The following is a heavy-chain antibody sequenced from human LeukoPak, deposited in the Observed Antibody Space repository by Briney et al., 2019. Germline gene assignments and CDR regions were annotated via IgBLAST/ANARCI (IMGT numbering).Heavy chain of an antibody. CDR2: ISGYNGET. D-gene: IGHD3-10*01. CDR1: GYTFGEYG. V-gene: IGHV1-18*01. Sequence: GASVKVSCEASGYTFGEYGITWVRQAPGQGLEWMGWISGYNGETSYAPKLQGRVAMTTDMSTNTAYMELRNLRSDDTAVYYCARGASYLVRGLKPLENWGQGTLVTVSS. J-gene: IGHJ4*02. CDR3: ARGASYLVRGLKPLEN.